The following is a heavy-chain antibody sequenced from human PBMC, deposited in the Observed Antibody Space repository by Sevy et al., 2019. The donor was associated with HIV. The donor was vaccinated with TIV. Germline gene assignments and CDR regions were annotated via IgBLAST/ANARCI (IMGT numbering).Heavy chain of an antibody. J-gene: IGHJ3*02. CDR1: GYSISSGYY. D-gene: IGHD1-7*01. Sequence: SETLSLTCAVSGYSISSGYYWGWIRQPPGKGLEWIGSIYHSGSTYYNPSLKSRVTISVDTSKNQFSLKLSSVTAADTAVYYCARHANWNYGAFDIWGQGTMVTVSS. V-gene: IGHV4-38-2*01. CDR2: IYHSGST. CDR3: ARHANWNYGAFDI.